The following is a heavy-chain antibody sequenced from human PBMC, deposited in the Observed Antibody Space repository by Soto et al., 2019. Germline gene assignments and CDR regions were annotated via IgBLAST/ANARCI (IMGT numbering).Heavy chain of an antibody. D-gene: IGHD2-2*01. CDR2: INAGNGNT. Sequence: ASVKVSCKASGYTFTSYAMHWVRQAPGQRLEWMGWINAGNGNTKYSQKFQGRVTITRDTSASTAYMELSSLRPEDTAVYYCARDCISTSCYHYYYYGMEVWGQGTTVTVSS. J-gene: IGHJ6*02. CDR3: ARDCISTSCYHYYYYGMEV. CDR1: GYTFTSYA. V-gene: IGHV1-3*01.